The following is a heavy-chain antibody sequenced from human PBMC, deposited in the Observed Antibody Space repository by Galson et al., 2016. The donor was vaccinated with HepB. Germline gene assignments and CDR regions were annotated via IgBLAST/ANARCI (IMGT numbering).Heavy chain of an antibody. CDR3: AITIVGATLMNY. CDR1: GGSFRGYY. Sequence: SETLSLTCAVYGGSFRGYYWSWIRQPPGKGLEWIGEINHSGSTNYNPSLKSRVAISVDTSKKQLSLKLRSVTAADTALYYCAITIVGATLMNYWGQGTQVTVSS. CDR2: INHSGST. J-gene: IGHJ4*02. V-gene: IGHV4-34*01. D-gene: IGHD1-26*01.